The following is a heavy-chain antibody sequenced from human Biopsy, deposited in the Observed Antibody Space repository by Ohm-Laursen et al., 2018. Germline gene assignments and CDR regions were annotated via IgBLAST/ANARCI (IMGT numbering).Heavy chain of an antibody. D-gene: IGHD1-26*01. CDR2: IYYSGST. J-gene: IGHJ4*02. Sequence: SETLSLTCTVSGGDIGRFFWSWIRQPPGKGLEGIGYIYYSGSTNYNPSLRSRVTISVDRSKNQFSLELSSVTAADTAVYYCARVGAGAPSIDYFDYWGQGALVTVSS. CDR1: GGDIGRFF. V-gene: IGHV4-59*01. CDR3: ARVGAGAPSIDYFDY.